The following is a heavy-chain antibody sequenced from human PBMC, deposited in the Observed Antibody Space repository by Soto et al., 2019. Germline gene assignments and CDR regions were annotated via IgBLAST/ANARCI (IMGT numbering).Heavy chain of an antibody. CDR2: LSPSYPYT. CDR3: AKDFEDTAMVFDY. CDR1: GFDFSTFG. D-gene: IGHD5-18*01. J-gene: IGHJ4*02. Sequence: AGGSLRLSCAASGFDFSTFGMNWVRQAPGKGLEWVSFLSPSYPYTSYADSVKGRFTISGDNAKNSVSLQMNSLRADDTGVYYCAKDFEDTAMVFDYWGQGTLVTVSS. V-gene: IGHV3-21*03.